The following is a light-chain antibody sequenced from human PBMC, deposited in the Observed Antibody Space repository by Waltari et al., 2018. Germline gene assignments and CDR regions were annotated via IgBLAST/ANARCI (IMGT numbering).Light chain of an antibody. CDR2: DAS. V-gene: IGKV3-11*01. Sequence: EVVLTQSPATLSLSPGERATLSCRASQSVSNYLAWYQQKPGQAPWLLIYDASNRATGIPARFSGSGSGTDFTLTISSLEPEDFAVYYCQQRKFWPPITIGQGTRLESK. CDR1: QSVSNY. CDR3: QQRKFWPPIT. J-gene: IGKJ5*01.